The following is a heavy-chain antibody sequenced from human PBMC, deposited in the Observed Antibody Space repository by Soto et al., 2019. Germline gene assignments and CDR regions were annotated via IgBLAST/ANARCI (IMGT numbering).Heavy chain of an antibody. J-gene: IGHJ4*02. D-gene: IGHD3-3*01. V-gene: IGHV4-59*01. CDR3: ARGSYDFWSDY. Sequence: PSETLSLTCTVSGGSISSYYWSWIRQPPGKGLEWIGYIYYGGSTNYNPSLKSRVTISVDTSKNQFSLKLSSVTAADTAVYYCARGSYDFWSDYWGQGTLVTVSS. CDR1: GGSISSYY. CDR2: IYYGGST.